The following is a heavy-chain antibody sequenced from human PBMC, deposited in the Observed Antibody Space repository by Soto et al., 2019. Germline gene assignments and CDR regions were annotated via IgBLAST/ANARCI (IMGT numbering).Heavy chain of an antibody. V-gene: IGHV4-59*01. CDR3: ARALDTAMWEFDY. CDR2: IYYSGST. D-gene: IGHD5-18*01. Sequence: QVQLQESGPGLVKPSETLSLTCTVSGGSISSYYWSWIRQPPGKGLEWIGYIYYSGSTNYNPSLKSRVTISVDTSKNQFSLKLSSVTAADTAVYYCARALDTAMWEFDYWGQGTLVTVSS. J-gene: IGHJ4*02. CDR1: GGSISSYY.